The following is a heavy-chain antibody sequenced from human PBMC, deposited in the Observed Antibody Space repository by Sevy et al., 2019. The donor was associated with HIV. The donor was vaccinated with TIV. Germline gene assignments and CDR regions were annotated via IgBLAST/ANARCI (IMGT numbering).Heavy chain of an antibody. CDR3: ARVNTSGYQGIDY. CDR1: GFTFSTYA. CDR2: ISYDGSNK. D-gene: IGHD3-22*01. Sequence: GGSLRLSCAVSGFTFSTYALHWVRQAPGKGLEWVALISYDGSNKFYSDSVKGRFTISRDNSKKTLFLQMDSLRVEDMGVYFCARVNTSGYQGIDYWGQGTLVIVSS. J-gene: IGHJ4*02. V-gene: IGHV3-30-3*01.